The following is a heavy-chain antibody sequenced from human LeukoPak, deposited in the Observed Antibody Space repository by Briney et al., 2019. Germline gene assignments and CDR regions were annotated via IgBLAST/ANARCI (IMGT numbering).Heavy chain of an antibody. CDR1: GFTFNNYN. CDR3: AKDGQYSSSSPYYFDY. V-gene: IGHV3-23*01. Sequence: GGALRLSCAASGFTFNNYNMNWVRQAPGKGLEWVSGISFSGGTTYYADSVKGRFTISRDNSKNTLYLQMNSLRAEDTAVYYCAKDGQYSSSSPYYFDYWGQGTLVTVSS. CDR2: ISFSGGTT. D-gene: IGHD6-6*01. J-gene: IGHJ4*02.